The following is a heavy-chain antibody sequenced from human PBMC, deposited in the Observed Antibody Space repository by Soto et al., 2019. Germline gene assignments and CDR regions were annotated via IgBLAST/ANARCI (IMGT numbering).Heavy chain of an antibody. Sequence: EVQLLESGGGLVQPGGSLRLSCAASGFTFSTYAMSWVRQAPGKGLEWVSGISGSGDTTYYADSVKGRFTISRDNSKNTLHLQMSSLRAEDTAIYYCAKGGVYVVGASRSWGQGTLVTVSS. CDR2: ISGSGDTT. J-gene: IGHJ5*02. CDR1: GFTFSTYA. D-gene: IGHD1-26*01. CDR3: AKGGVYVVGASRS. V-gene: IGHV3-23*01.